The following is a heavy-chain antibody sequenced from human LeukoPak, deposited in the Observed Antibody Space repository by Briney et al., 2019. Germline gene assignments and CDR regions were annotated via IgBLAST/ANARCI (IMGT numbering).Heavy chain of an antibody. CDR3: ARGKTSQNIVTRKTYNWFDP. CDR1: GFTFSSYE. CDR2: ISSIVITI. Sequence: GGSLRLSFAASGFTFSSYEMNWFRQAPGKGLEWVSYISSIVITIYYADSVKGRFTISRDNAKNSLYLQMKSLRAEDTAVYYCARGKTSQNIVTRKTYNWFDPWGQGTLVTVSS. V-gene: IGHV3-48*03. D-gene: IGHD2/OR15-2a*01. J-gene: IGHJ5*02.